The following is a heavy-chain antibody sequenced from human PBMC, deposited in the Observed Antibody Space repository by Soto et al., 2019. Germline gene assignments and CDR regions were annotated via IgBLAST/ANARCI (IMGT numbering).Heavy chain of an antibody. CDR2: INHSGST. J-gene: IGHJ6*02. D-gene: IGHD2-15*01. CDR3: AVAIQDIVMQLLKNYYYGMDV. V-gene: IGHV4-34*01. CDR1: GGSFSGYY. Sequence: ASETLSLTCAVYGGSFSGYYWSWIRQPPGKGLEWIGEINHSGSTNYNPSLKSRVTISVDTSKNQFSLKLSSVTAADTAVYYCAVAIQDIVMQLLKNYYYGMDVWGQGTTVTVSS.